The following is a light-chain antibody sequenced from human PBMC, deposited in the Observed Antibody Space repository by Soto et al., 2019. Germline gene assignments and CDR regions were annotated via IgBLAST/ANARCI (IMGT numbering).Light chain of an antibody. CDR3: QSYDNSLTSVA. V-gene: IGLV1-40*01. CDR1: GSNIGAGYD. CDR2: GNT. J-gene: IGLJ3*02. Sequence: QSVLTQPPSVSGAPGQRVTISCTGSGSNIGAGYDVHWYQQLPGTAPKLLIYGNTNRPSGVPDRFSASKSATSASLAIAGLQAEDEADYYCQSYDNSLTSVAFGGGTKLTV.